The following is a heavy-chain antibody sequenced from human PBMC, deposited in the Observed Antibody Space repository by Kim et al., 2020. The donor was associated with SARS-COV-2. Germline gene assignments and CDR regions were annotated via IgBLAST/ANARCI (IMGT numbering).Heavy chain of an antibody. CDR3: AKEWAPAAEYGMDV. D-gene: IGHD2-2*01. J-gene: IGHJ6*04. V-gene: IGHV3-23*01. Sequence: CADTVKGRFTLSRHNANNTLYLQMNSVNDETTAVYYCAKEWAPAAEYGMDVWGKGTTVTVSS.